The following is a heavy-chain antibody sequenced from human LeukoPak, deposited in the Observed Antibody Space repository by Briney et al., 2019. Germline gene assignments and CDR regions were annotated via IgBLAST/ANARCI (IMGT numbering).Heavy chain of an antibody. D-gene: IGHD3-22*01. CDR3: ARVEGLEYDSSGYYYTFDY. V-gene: IGHV3-21*01. CDR2: ISSSSSYI. Sequence: GGSLRLSCAASGFTFSNAWMSWVRQAPGKGLEWVSSISSSSSYIYYADSVKGRFTISRDNAKNSLYLQMNSLRAEDTAVYYCARVEGLEYDSSGYYYTFDYWGQGTLVTVSS. J-gene: IGHJ4*02. CDR1: GFTFSNAW.